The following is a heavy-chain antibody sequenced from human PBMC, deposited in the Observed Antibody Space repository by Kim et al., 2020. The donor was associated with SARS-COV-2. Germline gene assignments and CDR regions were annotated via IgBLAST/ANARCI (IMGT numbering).Heavy chain of an antibody. D-gene: IGHD4-17*01. V-gene: IGHV3-23*01. Sequence: TYDSDSEKGRFTISRENSKNTVYLQMNSLRAEDTAVYYCAKDDGDYYLDYWGQGTLVTVSS. CDR2: T. CDR3: AKDDGDYYLDY. J-gene: IGHJ4*02.